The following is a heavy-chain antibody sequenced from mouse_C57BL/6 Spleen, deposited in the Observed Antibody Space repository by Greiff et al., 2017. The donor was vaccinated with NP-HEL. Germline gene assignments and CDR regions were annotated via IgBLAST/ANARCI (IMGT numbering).Heavy chain of an antibody. D-gene: IGHD1-1*01. V-gene: IGHV1-19*01. CDR1: GYTFTDYY. CDR3: ASSSPYYGIAY. CDR2: INPYNGGT. J-gene: IGHJ3*01. Sequence: EVQLQQSGPVLVKPGASVKMSCKASGYTFTDYYMNWVKQSPGKSLEWIGVINPYNGGTSYKQKFKGKATLTVDKSSSTAYMELNSLTSEDSAVYYCASSSPYYGIAYWGQGTLVTVSA.